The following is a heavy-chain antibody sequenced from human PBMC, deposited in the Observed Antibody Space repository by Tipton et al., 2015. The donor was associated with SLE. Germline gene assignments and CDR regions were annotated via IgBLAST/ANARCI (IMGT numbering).Heavy chain of an antibody. CDR2: IYYSWST. V-gene: IGHV4-39*07. CDR3: ARLNRYSSHGVFDY. J-gene: IGHJ4*02. D-gene: IGHD6-13*01. Sequence: TLSLTCTVSGGSISRYYWGWIRQPPGKGLEGIGSIYYSWSTYYNPSLKSRVTIPVDTSKNQFSLKLSSVTAADTAVYYCARLNRYSSHGVFDYWGQGTLVTVSS. CDR1: GGSISRYY.